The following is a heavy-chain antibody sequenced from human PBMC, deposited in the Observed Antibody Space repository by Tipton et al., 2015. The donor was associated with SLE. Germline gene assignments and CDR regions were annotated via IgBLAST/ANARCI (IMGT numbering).Heavy chain of an antibody. CDR1: GDSISSGTYS. J-gene: IGHJ3*02. CDR2: MFPSGNS. V-gene: IGHV4-39*07. Sequence: TLSLTCTVSGDSISSGTYSWGWIRQTPGMGLAWIGNMFPSGNSYYHPSPKSRVTMSVDTYKSQLSLKMRYVTAADTAVYYCASGLASGGPMEAYDIWGQGTMVTVSS. D-gene: IGHD3-16*01. CDR3: ASGLASGGPMEAYDI.